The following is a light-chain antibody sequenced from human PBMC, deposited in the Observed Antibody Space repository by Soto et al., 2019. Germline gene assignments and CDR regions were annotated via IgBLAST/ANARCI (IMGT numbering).Light chain of an antibody. V-gene: IGKV4-1*01. Sequence: DIVMTQFPDSLTVPLGERATINCKSSQSVLYSSNNKSYLAWYQHKPGQPPKVLIYWASTRASGVPDRFSGSGSGTDFTLTIRSLQADDVAVYYCQQYYTTPHTFGQGTKLEIK. CDR1: QSVLYSSNNKSY. J-gene: IGKJ2*01. CDR3: QQYYTTPHT. CDR2: WAS.